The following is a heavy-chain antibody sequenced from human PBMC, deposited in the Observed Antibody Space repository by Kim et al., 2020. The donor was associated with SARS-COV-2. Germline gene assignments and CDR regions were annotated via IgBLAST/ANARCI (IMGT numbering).Heavy chain of an antibody. D-gene: IGHD3-22*01. CDR3: ARASRRYYYDSSGYLYYFDY. CDR2: INTNTGNP. Sequence: ASVKVSCKASGYTFTSYAMNWVRQAPGQGLEWMGWINTNTGNPTYAQGFTGRFVFSLDTSVSTAYLQISSLKAEDTAVYYCARASRRYYYDSSGYLYYFDYWGQGTLVTVSS. CDR1: GYTFTSYA. V-gene: IGHV7-4-1*02. J-gene: IGHJ4*02.